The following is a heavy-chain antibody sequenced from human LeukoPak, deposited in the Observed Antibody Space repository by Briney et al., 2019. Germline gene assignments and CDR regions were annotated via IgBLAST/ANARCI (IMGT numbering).Heavy chain of an antibody. CDR1: GFPFSSYG. D-gene: IGHD1-26*01. V-gene: IGHV3-21*01. Sequence: PGGSLRLSCAASGFPFSSYGMNWVRQAPGKAMEWVSSITSSGTYTFYADSVKGRFTISRDNAKNSLYLQMDSLGPEDTAVYYCARDPYSGNYGTYYYYYMDVWGKGTTVTISS. CDR2: ITSSGTYT. CDR3: ARDPYSGNYGTYYYYYMDV. J-gene: IGHJ6*03.